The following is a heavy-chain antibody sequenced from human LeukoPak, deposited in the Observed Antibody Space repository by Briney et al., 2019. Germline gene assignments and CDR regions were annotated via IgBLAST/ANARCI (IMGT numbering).Heavy chain of an antibody. V-gene: IGHV3-23*01. J-gene: IGHJ4*02. CDR3: ANYDYGLYFDY. CDR2: ISGRGAST. CDR1: GFTFSSYA. D-gene: IGHD4-17*01. Sequence: GGSLRLSCAASGFTFSSYAMSWVRQAPGKGLEWVSAISGRGASTYYADSVKGRFTISRDNSKNTLYLQMNSLRAEDTAVYYCANYDYGLYFDYWGQGTLVTVSS.